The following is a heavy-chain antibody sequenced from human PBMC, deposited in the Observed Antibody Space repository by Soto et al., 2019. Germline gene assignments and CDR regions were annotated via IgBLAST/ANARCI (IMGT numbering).Heavy chain of an antibody. Sequence: GGSLRLSCEASGFPFNTYAMTWFRQVPGMGLEWVSTTSNNGNTDFAESVRGRFTVSRDNSKNILYLQMTNLRVEDAAIYFCAKDLRPGLIVPTKSGFDPWGQGTLVTVAS. D-gene: IGHD2-21*01. CDR2: TSNNGNT. CDR1: GFPFNTYA. V-gene: IGHV3-23*01. J-gene: IGHJ5*02. CDR3: AKDLRPGLIVPTKSGFDP.